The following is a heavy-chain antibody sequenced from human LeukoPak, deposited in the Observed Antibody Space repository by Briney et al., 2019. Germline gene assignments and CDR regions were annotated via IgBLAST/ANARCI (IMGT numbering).Heavy chain of an antibody. V-gene: IGHV3-53*01. CDR2: IYSNGNT. D-gene: IGHD1-26*01. Sequence: PGGSLTLSCEASGFSVSNYMSWVRQAPGKGLEWVSVIYSNGNTYYADSVKGRFTISRDNSKNTLYLQMNSLRAEDTAVYYCARSRTGATFFDYWGQGTLVTVSS. CDR3: ARSRTGATFFDY. CDR1: GFSVSNY. J-gene: IGHJ4*02.